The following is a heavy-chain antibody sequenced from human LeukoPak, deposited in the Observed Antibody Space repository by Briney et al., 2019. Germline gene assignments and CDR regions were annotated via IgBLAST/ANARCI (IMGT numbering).Heavy chain of an antibody. CDR3: ARDNYYGSGSNYYYYYMDV. D-gene: IGHD3-10*01. J-gene: IGHJ6*03. CDR1: GFTFDDYG. Sequence: GGSLRLSCAASGFTFDDYGMSWVRQGPGKGLEWVSGINWNGGRTGYADSVKGRFTISRDNAKNSLYLQMNSLRAEDTAVYYCARDNYYGSGSNYYYYYMDVWGKGTTVTVSS. V-gene: IGHV3-20*04. CDR2: INWNGGRT.